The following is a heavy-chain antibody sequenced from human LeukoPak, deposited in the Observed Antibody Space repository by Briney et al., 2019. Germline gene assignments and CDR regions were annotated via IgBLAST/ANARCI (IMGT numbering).Heavy chain of an antibody. CDR2: IYHSGST. V-gene: IGHV4-30-2*01. CDR3: ARYRSVGIFRFDP. D-gene: IGHD3-10*01. CDR1: GGSISSGGYS. J-gene: IGHJ5*02. Sequence: PSETLSLTCAVSGGSISSGGYSWSWIRQPPGKGLEWIGYIYHSGSTYYNPSLKSRVTISVDRSKNQFSLKLSSVTAADTAVYYCARYRSVGIFRFDPWGQGTLVTFSS.